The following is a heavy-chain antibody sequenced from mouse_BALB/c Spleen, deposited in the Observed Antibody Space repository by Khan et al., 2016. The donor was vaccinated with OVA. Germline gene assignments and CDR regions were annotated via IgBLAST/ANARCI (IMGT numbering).Heavy chain of an antibody. V-gene: IGHV1S29*02. Sequence: EVQLQESGPELVKPGASVKISCKASGYAFTDYNMHWVKQSHVNSLEWIGYIYPYNGGTGYNQKFKSKATLTVDNSSSTAYMELSSLTSEDYAVCYWARTRGPCYDYCFYFWGQGTTLTGSS. D-gene: IGHD2-4*01. J-gene: IGHJ2*01. CDR2: IYPYNGGT. CDR1: GYAFTDYN. CDR3: ARTRGPCYDYCFYF.